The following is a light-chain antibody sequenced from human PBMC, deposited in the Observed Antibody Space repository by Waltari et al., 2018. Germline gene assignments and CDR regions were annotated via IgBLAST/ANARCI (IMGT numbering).Light chain of an antibody. V-gene: IGKV3D-15*01. J-gene: IGKJ4*01. Sequence: VMTQSTATLFVSPGDGATLSCRASQSISRHVAWYHQKSGQAPRLLIFDASARATGIPARFSGSGSGTEFTLTISSLQSEDVGVYYCQQYNNWPPLTFGGGTKVEIK. CDR2: DAS. CDR3: QQYNNWPPLT. CDR1: QSISRH.